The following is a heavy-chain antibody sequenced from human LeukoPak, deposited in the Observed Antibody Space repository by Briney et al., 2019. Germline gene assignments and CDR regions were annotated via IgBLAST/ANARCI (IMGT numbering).Heavy chain of an antibody. Sequence: SETLSLTRNVSGVSITSSGFYWSWLRQHPGKGLQWIGHITNSGSTSYNSSLKSRLTIARDTSKNQFSLELRFATAADTALYYCARDNTLTSSPDAFDFWGQGTLVTVSS. CDR3: ARDNTLTSSPDAFDF. D-gene: IGHD6-6*01. J-gene: IGHJ3*01. CDR2: ITNSGST. V-gene: IGHV4-31*03. CDR1: GVSITSSGFY.